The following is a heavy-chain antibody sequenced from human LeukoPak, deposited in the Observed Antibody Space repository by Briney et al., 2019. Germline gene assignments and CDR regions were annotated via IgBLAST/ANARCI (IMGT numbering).Heavy chain of an antibody. CDR1: GGPISSGGYS. J-gene: IGHJ3*02. CDR3: ARDGGTVSDAFDI. D-gene: IGHD4-17*01. V-gene: IGHV4-30-2*01. Sequence: SQTLSLTCAVSGGPISSGGYSWSWIRQPPGKGLEWIGYIYHSGSTYYNPSLKSRVTISVDRSKNQFSLKLSSVTAADTAVYYCARDGGTVSDAFDIWGQGTMVTVSS. CDR2: IYHSGST.